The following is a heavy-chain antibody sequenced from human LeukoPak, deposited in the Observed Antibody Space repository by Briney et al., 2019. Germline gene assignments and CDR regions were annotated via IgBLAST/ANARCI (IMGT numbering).Heavy chain of an antibody. V-gene: IGHV3-48*01. CDR3: ARRQDFWSGFRSGFDC. J-gene: IGHJ4*02. CDR2: ISSSSSTI. D-gene: IGHD3-3*01. CDR1: GFTFSSYS. Sequence: GGSLRLSCAASGFTFSSYSMNWVRQAPGKGLEWVSYISSSSSTIYYADSVKGRFTISRDNAKNSLYLQINSLRAEDTAVYYCARRQDFWSGFRSGFDCWGQGTLVTVSS.